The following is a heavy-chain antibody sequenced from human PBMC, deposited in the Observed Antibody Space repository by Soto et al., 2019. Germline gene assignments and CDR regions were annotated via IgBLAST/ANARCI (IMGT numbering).Heavy chain of an antibody. CDR1: GRPVSSGGYY. CDR2: IYHIGSP. J-gene: IGHJ5*02. D-gene: IGHD6-19*01. Sequence: QVQLQESGPGLVKPSQTLSLTCTVSGRPVSSGGYYWTWIRQHPGRGLEWIGYIYHIGSPAYNPSLETRLAISLDTSKTQFSLNLTSVIAAGTAIYCCVRDRALASSGPWFHTWGQAILVTVS. CDR3: VRDRALASSGPWFHT. V-gene: IGHV4-31*03.